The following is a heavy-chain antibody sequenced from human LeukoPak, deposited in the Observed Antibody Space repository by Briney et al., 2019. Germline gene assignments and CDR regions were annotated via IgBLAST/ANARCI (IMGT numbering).Heavy chain of an antibody. CDR2: IRYDGSNK. CDR3: AREYNGNYYRPFDY. J-gene: IGHJ4*02. CDR1: GFTFSSYG. Sequence: GGSLRLSCAASGFTFSSYGMHWVRQAPGKGLEWVAFIRYDGSNKYYADSVKGRFTVSRDNAKNSLYLQMNSLRAEDTAVYYCAREYNGNYYRPFDYWGQGTLVTVSS. D-gene: IGHD1-26*01. V-gene: IGHV3-30*02.